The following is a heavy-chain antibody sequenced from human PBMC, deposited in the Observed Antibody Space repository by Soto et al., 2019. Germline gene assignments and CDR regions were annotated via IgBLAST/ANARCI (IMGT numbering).Heavy chain of an antibody. V-gene: IGHV1-18*01. J-gene: IGHJ4*02. CDR2: ISPYIGNT. D-gene: IGHD5-18*01. CDR1: GYTFTSYG. Sequence: QVQLVQSGAEVKKPGASVKVSCKASGYTFTSYGITWVRQAPGQGLDWMGWISPYIGNTTNAQKLQGRDTMTTDASTSTAYKELTSLGADDTVVYYGARGPYPCGYGPWFYFDFWGQGTLVTVSS. CDR3: ARGPYPCGYGPWFYFDF.